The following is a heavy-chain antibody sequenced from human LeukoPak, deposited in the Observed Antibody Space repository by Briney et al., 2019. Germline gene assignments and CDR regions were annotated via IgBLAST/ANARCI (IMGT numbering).Heavy chain of an antibody. D-gene: IGHD6-19*01. CDR3: ARDQEVAVAGPECDY. V-gene: IGHV1-69*06. Sequence: SVKVSCKACGGSFSSYAISWVGQAAGRGVEWMGGIIPIFGTANYAQKFQGRVTITADKYTNTAHMQLTSLTSDDTAVYYCARDQEVAVAGPECDYWGQGTLVTVSS. CDR2: IIPIFGTA. J-gene: IGHJ4*02. CDR1: GGSFSSYA.